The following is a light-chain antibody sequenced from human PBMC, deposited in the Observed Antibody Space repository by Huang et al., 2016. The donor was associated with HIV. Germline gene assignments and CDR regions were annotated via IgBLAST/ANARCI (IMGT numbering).Light chain of an antibody. Sequence: DIVMTQSPDSLAVSLGERATINCKSSQSLLYSSNNKNYLAWYQQKPGQPPKLLIYWASTREYGVPDRFTGSGSGTVFTLTISSLQAEDVAVYYCQQYYNTPLTFGQGTKLEIK. V-gene: IGKV4-1*01. CDR3: QQYYNTPLT. CDR1: QSLLYSSNNKNY. CDR2: WAS. J-gene: IGKJ2*01.